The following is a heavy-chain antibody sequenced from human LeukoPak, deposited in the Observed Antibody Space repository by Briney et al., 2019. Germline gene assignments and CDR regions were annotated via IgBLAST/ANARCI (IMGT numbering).Heavy chain of an antibody. J-gene: IGHJ4*02. Sequence: GESLKISCKTSGFTFSSYWMSWVRQAPGQGLEWVSSISSSSSDISYTDSVKGRFTISRDNAKNSLFLQMNSLRAEDTAVYYCARVPGGLEWADFDYWGQGTLVTVSS. CDR1: GFTFSSYW. CDR2: ISSSSSDI. CDR3: ARVPGGLEWADFDY. V-gene: IGHV3-21*06. D-gene: IGHD3-3*01.